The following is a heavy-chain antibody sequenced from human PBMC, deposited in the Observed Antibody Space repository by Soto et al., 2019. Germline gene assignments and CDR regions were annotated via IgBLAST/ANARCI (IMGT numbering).Heavy chain of an antibody. CDR3: EREVATIPGTWFDP. Sequence: ASVKVSCKASGYTFTSYGISWVRQAPGQGLEWMGWISAYNGNTNYAQKLQGRVTMTTDTSTSTAYMELRSLRSDDTAVYYCEREVATIPGTWFDPWGQGTLVTVSS. V-gene: IGHV1-18*01. D-gene: IGHD5-12*01. J-gene: IGHJ5*02. CDR1: GYTFTSYG. CDR2: ISAYNGNT.